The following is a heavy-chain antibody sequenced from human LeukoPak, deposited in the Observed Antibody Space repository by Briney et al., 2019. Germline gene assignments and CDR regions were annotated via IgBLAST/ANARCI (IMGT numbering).Heavy chain of an antibody. CDR1: GFTFSSYS. D-gene: IGHD3-10*01. CDR3: ARTGRGVIYYFDY. CDR2: ISSSGSYI. V-gene: IGHV3-21*01. Sequence: GGSLRLSCAASGFTFSSYSMNWVRQAPGKGLEWVSSISSSGSYIYYADSVKGRFTISRDNAKNSLYLQMNSLRAEDTAVYYCARTGRGVIYYFDYWGQGTLVTVSS. J-gene: IGHJ4*02.